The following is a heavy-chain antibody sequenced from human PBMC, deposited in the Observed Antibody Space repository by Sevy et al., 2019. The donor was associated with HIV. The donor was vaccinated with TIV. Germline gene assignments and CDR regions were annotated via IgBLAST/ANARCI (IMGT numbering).Heavy chain of an antibody. Sequence: GESLKISCAASGFTFNTHAMTWVRQAPGKGLEWVSVISGPGLSTYYADSVKGRFTISRDNSKNTLNLQMNSLRADDTATYYCAKALNPALESMIEVVLRTLKGFDVWGQGTMVTVSS. V-gene: IGHV3-23*01. D-gene: IGHD3-22*01. J-gene: IGHJ3*01. CDR3: AKALNPALESMIEVVLRTLKGFDV. CDR2: ISGPGLST. CDR1: GFTFNTHA.